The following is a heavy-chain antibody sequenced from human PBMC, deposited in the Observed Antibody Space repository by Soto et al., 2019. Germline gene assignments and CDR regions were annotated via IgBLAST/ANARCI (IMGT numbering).Heavy chain of an antibody. CDR2: IYYSGST. Sequence: PSETLSLTCTVAGGSISSSSYYWGWIRQPPGKGLEWIGSIYYSGSTYYNPSLKSRVTMSVDTSKNHFSLKLISVTTADTAVYYCARGQRGSSGYKFDYWGQGTLVTVSS. CDR1: GGSISSSSYY. V-gene: IGHV4-39*07. J-gene: IGHJ4*02. CDR3: ARGQRGSSGYKFDY. D-gene: IGHD3-22*01.